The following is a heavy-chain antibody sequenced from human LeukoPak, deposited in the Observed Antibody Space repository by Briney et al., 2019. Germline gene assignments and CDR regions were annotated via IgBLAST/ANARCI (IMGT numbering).Heavy chain of an antibody. CDR1: GGSISSGGYY. V-gene: IGHV4-31*03. Sequence: SETLSLTCTVSGGSISSGGYYWSWIRQHPGKGLEWIGYIYYSGSTYYSPSLKSRVTILVDTSKNQFSLKLSSVTAADTAVYYCAREIIAARPSWFDPWGQGTLVTVSS. D-gene: IGHD6-6*01. J-gene: IGHJ5*02. CDR3: AREIIAARPSWFDP. CDR2: IYYSGST.